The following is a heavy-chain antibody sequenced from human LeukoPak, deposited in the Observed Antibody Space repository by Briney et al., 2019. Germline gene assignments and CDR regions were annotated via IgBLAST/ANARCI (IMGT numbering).Heavy chain of an antibody. CDR3: ARRKTKRAGIDWFDP. Sequence: SETLSLTCTVSGGSISSSSYYWGWIRQPPGKGLEWIGSIYYSGSTYYNPSLKSRATISVDTSKNQFSLKLSSVTAADTAVYYCARRKTKRAGIDWFDPWGQGTLVTVSS. J-gene: IGHJ5*02. D-gene: IGHD2-21*01. CDR1: GGSISSSSYY. V-gene: IGHV4-39*01. CDR2: IYYSGST.